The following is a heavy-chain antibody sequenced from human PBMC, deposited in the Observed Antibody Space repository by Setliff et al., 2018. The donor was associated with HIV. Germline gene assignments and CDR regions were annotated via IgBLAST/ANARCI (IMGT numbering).Heavy chain of an antibody. CDR2: IHTDGTTT. D-gene: IGHD1-1*01. Sequence: GSLRLSCAASGLTLSNSAMTWVRQKPWRGLEWVSRIHTDGTTTMYAGSVKGRFTISRDSAKSTLYLQMNSLRAEDTALYYCVRAKNWNDFDYWGQGTLVTVSS. J-gene: IGHJ4*02. CDR1: GLTLSNSA. CDR3: VRAKNWNDFDY. V-gene: IGHV3-74*03.